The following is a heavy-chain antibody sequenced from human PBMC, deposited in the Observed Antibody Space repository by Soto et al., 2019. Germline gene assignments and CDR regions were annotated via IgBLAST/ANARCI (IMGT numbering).Heavy chain of an antibody. V-gene: IGHV4-59*08. J-gene: IGHJ6*02. CDR1: GGSISSYY. D-gene: IGHD3-16*01. Sequence: SETLSITCTVSGGSISSYYWSWIRQPPGKGLEWIGYIYYSGSTNYNPSLKSRVTISVDTSKNQFSLKLSSVTAADTAVYYCARLGGMDVWGQGTTVPVSS. CDR2: IYYSGST. CDR3: ARLGGMDV.